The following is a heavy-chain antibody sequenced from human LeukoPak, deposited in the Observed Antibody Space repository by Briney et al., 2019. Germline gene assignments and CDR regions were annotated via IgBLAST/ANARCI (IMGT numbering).Heavy chain of an antibody. CDR3: AKDIVDIVATTRR. CDR2: IYSGNHT. Sequence: GGSLRLSCAASGFVVSDNYISWVRQAPGKGLEWISIIYSGNHTSYTDSVKGRFIISRDNSKNTLYLQMNSLRAEDTAVYYCAKDIVDIVATTRRWGQGTLVTVSS. J-gene: IGHJ4*02. CDR1: GFVVSDNY. V-gene: IGHV3-66*01. D-gene: IGHD5-12*01.